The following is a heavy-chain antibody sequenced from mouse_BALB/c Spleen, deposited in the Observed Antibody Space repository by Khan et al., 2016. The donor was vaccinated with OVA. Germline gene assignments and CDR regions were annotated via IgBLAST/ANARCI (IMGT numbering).Heavy chain of an antibody. J-gene: IGHJ2*01. D-gene: IGHD1-2*01. V-gene: IGHV3-2*02. CDR1: GYSITSGYG. CDR3: ARTARIKY. Sequence: EVKVEESGPGLVKPSQSLSLTCTVTGYSITSGYGWNWIRQFPGNKLEWMGYISYSGSTNYNPSLKSRISINRDTSTNQLFLTLNSVHTEDTATYYCARTARIKYWGQGTTLTVSS. CDR2: ISYSGST.